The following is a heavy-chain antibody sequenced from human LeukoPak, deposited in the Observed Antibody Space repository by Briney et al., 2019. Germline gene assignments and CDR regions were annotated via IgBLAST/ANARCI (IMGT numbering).Heavy chain of an antibody. Sequence: GGSLRLSCAASGFTFSTYWMSWVRQAPGKGLEWVANIKRDGSEKYYVDSLKGRFTISRDNSKNTLYLQMNSLRAEDTAVYYCAKGDTTWELPHDYWGQGTLVTVSS. V-gene: IGHV3-7*03. CDR1: GFTFSTYW. D-gene: IGHD1-26*01. CDR3: AKGDTTWELPHDY. CDR2: IKRDGSEK. J-gene: IGHJ4*02.